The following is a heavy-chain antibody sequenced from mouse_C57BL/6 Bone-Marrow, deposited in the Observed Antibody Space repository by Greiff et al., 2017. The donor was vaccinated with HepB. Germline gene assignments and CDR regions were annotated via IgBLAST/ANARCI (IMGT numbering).Heavy chain of an antibody. CDR2: IDPEDGDT. D-gene: IGHD1-1*01. V-gene: IGHV14-2*01. CDR3: AGRLLCGSSFLFAY. J-gene: IGHJ3*01. CDR1: GFNFTDYY. Sequence: VQLQQPGAELVKPGASVKLSCTASGFNFTDYYMHWVKQRTEQGLEWIGRIDPEDGDTKSAPKFQGKATLTADTSSNTASLQLSSLTSEDTAVYYCAGRLLCGSSFLFAYWGQGTRVTVSA.